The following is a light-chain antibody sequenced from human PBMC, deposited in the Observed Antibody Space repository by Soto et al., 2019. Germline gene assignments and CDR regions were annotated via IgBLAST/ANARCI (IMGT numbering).Light chain of an antibody. V-gene: IGKV3-15*01. CDR3: QQYSHWPLT. CDR1: QSVGNN. CDR2: AAS. J-gene: IGKJ4*01. Sequence: EIVMTQSPVTLSVSPGGRATLSCRASQSVGNNLAWYQQKPGQAPRLLIYAASSRATGVSARFTGSGSGTEFTLTVDSLQSEDFAVYFCQQYSHWPLTFGGGTKVEIK.